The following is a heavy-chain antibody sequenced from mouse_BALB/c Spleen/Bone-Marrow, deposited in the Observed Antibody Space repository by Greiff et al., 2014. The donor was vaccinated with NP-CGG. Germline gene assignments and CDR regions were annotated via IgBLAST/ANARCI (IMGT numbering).Heavy chain of an antibody. V-gene: IGHV1-7*01. CDR1: GYTFTIYW. CDR3: ARYGGRSYDGFAY. Sequence: VQLQQSGAELAKPGASVKMSCKASGYTFTIYWMHWVKQRPGQGLEWIGYINPSTGYTEYNQKFKAKATLTADKSSSTAYMQLSSLTSEDSAVYYCARYGGRSYDGFAYWGQGTLVTVSA. CDR2: INPSTGYT. D-gene: IGHD2-12*01. J-gene: IGHJ3*01.